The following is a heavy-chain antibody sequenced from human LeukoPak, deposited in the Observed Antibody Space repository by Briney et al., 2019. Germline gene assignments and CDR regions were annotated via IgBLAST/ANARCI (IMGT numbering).Heavy chain of an antibody. D-gene: IGHD5-18*01. CDR3: ARKGLAIQLWLFDY. V-gene: IGHV4-59*08. CDR1: GGSISSYY. J-gene: IGHJ4*02. CDR2: IYYSGST. Sequence: SETLSLTCTVSGGSISSYYWSWIRQPPGKGLEWIGYIYYSGSTNYNPSLKSRVTISVDTSKNQFSLKLSSVTAADTAVYYCARKGLAIQLWLFDYWGQGTLVTVSS.